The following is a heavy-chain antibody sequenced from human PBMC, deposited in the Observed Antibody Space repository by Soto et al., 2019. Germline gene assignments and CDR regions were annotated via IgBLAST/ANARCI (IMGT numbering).Heavy chain of an antibody. CDR2: ISAYNGNT. Sequence: QVQLVQSGAEVKKPGASVKVSCKASGYTFTSYGISWVRQAPGQGLEWMGWISAYNGNTNYAQKLQGRVTMTTDTSTSTAYMELRCLRSDDMAVYYCARDIQYYYDSSGYYTLDYWGQGTLVTVSS. D-gene: IGHD3-22*01. CDR3: ARDIQYYYDSSGYYTLDY. CDR1: GYTFTSYG. V-gene: IGHV1-18*03. J-gene: IGHJ4*02.